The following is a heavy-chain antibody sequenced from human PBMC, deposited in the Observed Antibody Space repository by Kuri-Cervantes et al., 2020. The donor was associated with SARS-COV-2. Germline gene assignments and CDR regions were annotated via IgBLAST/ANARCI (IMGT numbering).Heavy chain of an antibody. V-gene: IGHV3-30*18. Sequence: GESLKISCAASGFNFSRADMHRVRQAPGKGLEWVAFISYDGKHKKCIGSGKGRFAISRDNSQNTLLLQMTSLRSEDTAMYYCAKDHFGVHDFWGQGTLVTVS. D-gene: IGHD2-21*01. J-gene: IGHJ4*02. CDR2: ISYDGKHK. CDR3: AKDHFGVHDF. CDR1: GFNFSRAD.